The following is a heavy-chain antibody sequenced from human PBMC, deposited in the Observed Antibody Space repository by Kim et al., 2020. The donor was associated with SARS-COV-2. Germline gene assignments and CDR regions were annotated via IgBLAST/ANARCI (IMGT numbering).Heavy chain of an antibody. CDR1: GGSISSDTHY. Sequence: SETLSLTCTVSGGSISSDTHYWGWIRQPPGKGLEWIGTIYYTGSTYYSPSLKSRVNISIDTSKNQFSLNLSSVTAADTAVYYCARDIGPRLRLGFDYWGQGTLVTVSS. CDR2: IYYTGST. CDR3: ARDIGPRLRLGFDY. V-gene: IGHV4-39*07. D-gene: IGHD5-12*01. J-gene: IGHJ4*02.